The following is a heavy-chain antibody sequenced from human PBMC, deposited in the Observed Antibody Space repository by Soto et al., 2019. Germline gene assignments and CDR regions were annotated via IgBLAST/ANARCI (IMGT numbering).Heavy chain of an antibody. CDR2: ITGDTNRI. CDR1: GFRFSIYS. D-gene: IGHD6-19*01. CDR3: ARSVEGHFDY. V-gene: IGHV3-48*02. Sequence: EVQLVESGGGLVQPGGSLRLSCAASGFRFSIYSMNWVRQAPGKGLEWSAYITGDTNRIKYADSVKGRFTFSRDNAKNSVYLQMNSLRDEDTAVYYCARSVEGHFDYWGQGTVVTVSS. J-gene: IGHJ4*02.